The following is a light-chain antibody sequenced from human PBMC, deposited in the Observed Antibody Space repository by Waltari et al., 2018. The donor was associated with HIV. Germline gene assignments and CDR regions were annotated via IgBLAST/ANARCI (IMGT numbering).Light chain of an antibody. V-gene: IGLV2-11*01. Sequence: QSALTQPRSVSGSPGQSVTISCTGTSSDVGGYNYVSWYQHHPGQAPKLRIYDVSKRPSGVPDRFSGSKSGNTASLTISGLQAEDEADYYCCSYAGSYTLVFGGGTTLTVL. CDR3: CSYAGSYTLV. CDR2: DVS. CDR1: SSDVGGYNY. J-gene: IGLJ2*01.